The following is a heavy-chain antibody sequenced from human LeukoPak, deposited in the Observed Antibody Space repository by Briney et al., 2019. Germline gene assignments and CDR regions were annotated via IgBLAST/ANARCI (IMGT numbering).Heavy chain of an antibody. J-gene: IGHJ4*02. CDR3: ARDRDDGGFEY. CDR1: GFTFSNYW. CDR2: IKQDGSIK. V-gene: IGHV3-7*01. D-gene: IGHD4-23*01. Sequence: TGGSLRLSCAASGFTFSNYWVSWVRQAPEKGLEWVANIKQDGSIKQYVDSMKGRFTISRDNAKNSLYLQMNSLRVEDTAVYYCARDRDDGGFEYWGQGTLVTVSS.